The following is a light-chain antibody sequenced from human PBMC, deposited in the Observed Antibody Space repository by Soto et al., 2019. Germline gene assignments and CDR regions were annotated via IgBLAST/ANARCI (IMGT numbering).Light chain of an antibody. CDR1: QSLNSL. V-gene: IGKV1-5*01. J-gene: IGKJ1*01. Sequence: IHMTHSPSTLSASVLYRVTITFLASQSLNSLLAWYQQKPGRAPKLLIYDASTLESGVPSRFSGSGSGTEFTLTISSLQSEDFAVYYCQQYNNWPRTFGQGTKVDI. CDR3: QQYNNWPRT. CDR2: DAS.